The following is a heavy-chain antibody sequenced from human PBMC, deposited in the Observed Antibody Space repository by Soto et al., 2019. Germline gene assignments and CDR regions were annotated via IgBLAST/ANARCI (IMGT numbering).Heavy chain of an antibody. CDR2: ISGSGGST. D-gene: IGHD4-4*01. CDR1: GFTFSSYA. J-gene: IGHJ4*02. Sequence: PGGSLRLSCAASGFTFSSYAMSWVRQAPGKGLEWVSAISGSGGSTYYADSVKGRFTISRDNSKNTLYLQMNSLRAEVTAVYYCAKVVQYPGLLDYWGQGTLVTVSS. V-gene: IGHV3-23*01. CDR3: AKVVQYPGLLDY.